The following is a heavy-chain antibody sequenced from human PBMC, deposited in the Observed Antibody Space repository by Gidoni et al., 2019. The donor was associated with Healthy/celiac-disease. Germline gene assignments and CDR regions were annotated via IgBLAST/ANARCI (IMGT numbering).Heavy chain of an antibody. V-gene: IGHV3-33*01. CDR2: IWYDGSNK. D-gene: IGHD2-21*01. Sequence: QVQLVESGGGVVQPGRSLRLSCAASGFTFSRYGMSWVRPAPGKGLEWVAVIWYDGSNKYYADSVKGRFTISRDNSKNTLYLQMNSLRAEDTAVYYCARAPTYCGGDCYSLHYYYYGMDVWGQGTTVTVSS. J-gene: IGHJ6*02. CDR3: ARAPTYCGGDCYSLHYYYYGMDV. CDR1: GFTFSRYG.